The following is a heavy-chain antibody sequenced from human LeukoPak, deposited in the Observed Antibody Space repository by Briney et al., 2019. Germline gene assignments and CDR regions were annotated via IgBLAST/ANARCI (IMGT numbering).Heavy chain of an antibody. V-gene: IGHV4-30-2*01. J-gene: IGHJ3*02. D-gene: IGHD6-13*01. CDR3: ARDRSGAADDAFDI. Sequence: SETLSLTCTVSGGSISSGGYYWSWIRQPPGKGLEWIGYIYHSGSTYYNPSLKSRVTISVDRSKNQFSLKLSSVTAADTAVYYCARDRSGAADDAFDIWGQGTMVTVSS. CDR2: IYHSGST. CDR1: GGSISSGGYY.